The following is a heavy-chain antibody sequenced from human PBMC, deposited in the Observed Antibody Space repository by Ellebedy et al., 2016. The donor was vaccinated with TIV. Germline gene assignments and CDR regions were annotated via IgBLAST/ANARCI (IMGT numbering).Heavy chain of an antibody. CDR2: ISGDNGNT. Sequence: ASVKVSCXASGYTFTNYAVTWVRPAPGQGLEWMGWISGDNGNTHHAQKFQGRLTMTTDTSTTTAYMELRSLRSDDTAVYYCARVLKQQSVPSFYYYYYMDVWGKGTTVTVSS. CDR1: GYTFTNYA. V-gene: IGHV1-18*01. CDR3: ARVLKQQSVPSFYYYYYMDV. D-gene: IGHD6-13*01. J-gene: IGHJ6*03.